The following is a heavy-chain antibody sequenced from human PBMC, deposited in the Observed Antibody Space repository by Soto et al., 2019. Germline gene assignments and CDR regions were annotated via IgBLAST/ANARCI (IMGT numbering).Heavy chain of an antibody. D-gene: IGHD1-1*01. CDR2: MSFDGNHQ. J-gene: IGHJ6*02. CDR3: ASCELFRRVGEDYYALDV. V-gene: IGHV3-30*03. Sequence: QVHLVESGGGVVQPGGSLRLSCAASGFTINRNDMYWVRQAPGKGLEWVAVMSFDGNHQHYADSVKGLFTISRDNSKNTLSLEMNSLRREDTAVYYCASCELFRRVGEDYYALDVWGQGTTVIVSS. CDR1: GFTINRND.